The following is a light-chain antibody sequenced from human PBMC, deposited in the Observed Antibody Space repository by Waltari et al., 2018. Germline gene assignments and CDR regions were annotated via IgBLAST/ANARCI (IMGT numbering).Light chain of an antibody. CDR2: WAS. Sequence: DIVMTQSPDSLDVSLGERATINCKSSQSVLYSSNNNNYLAWYQQKPGQPPKLLIDWASTRESGVPDRFSGSGSGTDVTLTISSLQAEDVAVYYCQQYYSTPPTFGGGTKVEIK. J-gene: IGKJ4*01. CDR1: QSVLYSSNNNNY. V-gene: IGKV4-1*01. CDR3: QQYYSTPPT.